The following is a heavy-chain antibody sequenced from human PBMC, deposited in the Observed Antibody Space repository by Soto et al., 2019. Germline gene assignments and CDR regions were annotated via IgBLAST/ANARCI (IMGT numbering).Heavy chain of an antibody. CDR2: IYYSGST. J-gene: IGHJ6*02. Sequence: SETLSLTCTFSGGSVSSGDYFWSWLRQSPGKRLEWIAYIYYSGSTNYNPSLKSRATISVDTSKSQVSLTLTSMTAADAALYYCPRSPNYYYYGFDVWGQGTAVPVSS. D-gene: IGHD3-10*01. CDR3: PRSPNYYYYGFDV. CDR1: GGSVSSGDYF. V-gene: IGHV4-61*08.